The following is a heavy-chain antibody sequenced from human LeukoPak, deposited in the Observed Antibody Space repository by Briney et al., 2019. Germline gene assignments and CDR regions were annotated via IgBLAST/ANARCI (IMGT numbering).Heavy chain of an antibody. Sequence: SETLSLTCTVSGGSISSYYWSWIRQPPGKGLEWIGYIYYSGSTNYSPSLKSRVTISVDTSKNQFSLKLSSVTAADTAVYYCARGVEAAAGYDAFDIWGQGTMVTVSS. CDR3: ARGVEAAAGYDAFDI. V-gene: IGHV4-59*01. J-gene: IGHJ3*02. D-gene: IGHD6-13*01. CDR1: GGSISSYY. CDR2: IYYSGST.